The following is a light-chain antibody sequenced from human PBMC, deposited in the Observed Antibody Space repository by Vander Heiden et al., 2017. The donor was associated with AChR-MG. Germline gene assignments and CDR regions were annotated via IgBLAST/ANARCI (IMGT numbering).Light chain of an antibody. J-gene: IGLJ2*01. Sequence: QSALTHPVSVSCSPSQSITISCTGTSSDVGGYNYVPGYQPHPGTAPKFLIYDVSVRPSGISHRFSGSKSGNTASLTISGLQPEDEADYDCSAYRSGNTVLFGGGTRVTGL. CDR1: SSDVGGYNY. V-gene: IGLV2-14*03. CDR3: SAYRSGNTVL. CDR2: DVS.